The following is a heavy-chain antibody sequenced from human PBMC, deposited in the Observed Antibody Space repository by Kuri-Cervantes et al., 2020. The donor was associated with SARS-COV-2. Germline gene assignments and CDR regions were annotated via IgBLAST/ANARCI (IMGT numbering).Heavy chain of an antibody. CDR1: GFTFSYHA. CDR3: ARDSGILTGYYAHD. D-gene: IGHD3-9*01. Sequence: GGSLRLSCAASGFTFSYHAMHWVRQAPGKGLEWVALISYDGSNKHYGDSVKGRFTISRDNSKNTLYLEVNSLRAEGTAVYYCARDSGILTGYYAHDWGQGTLVTVSS. J-gene: IGHJ4*02. CDR2: ISYDGSNK. V-gene: IGHV3-30*01.